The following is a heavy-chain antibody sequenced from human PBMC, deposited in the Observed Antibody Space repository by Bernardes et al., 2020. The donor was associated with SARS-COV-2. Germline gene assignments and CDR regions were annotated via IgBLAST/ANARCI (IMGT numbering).Heavy chain of an antibody. V-gene: IGHV1-18*01. CDR2: SSAYNGNT. Sequence: ASVKVSCKASGYTFTSYGISWVRQAPGQGLEWMGWSSAYNGNTNYAQKLQGRVTMTTDTSTNTAYMELRSLISDDTAVYYCARGGDAGNWFDPWGQGTLVTVSS. D-gene: IGHD3-16*01. J-gene: IGHJ5*02. CDR1: GYTFTSYG. CDR3: ARGGDAGNWFDP.